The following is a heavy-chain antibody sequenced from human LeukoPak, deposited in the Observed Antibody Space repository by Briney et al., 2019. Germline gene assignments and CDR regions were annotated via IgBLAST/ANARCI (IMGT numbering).Heavy chain of an antibody. CDR2: IYYGGST. Sequence: SETLSLTCTVSGGSISSGDYYWSWIRQPPGKGLEWIGYIYYGGSTYYNPSLKSRVTISVDTSKNQFSLKLSSVTAADTAVYYCARVDYYDSSGYCDYWGQGTLVTVSS. CDR1: GGSISSGDYY. J-gene: IGHJ4*02. V-gene: IGHV4-30-4*01. D-gene: IGHD3-22*01. CDR3: ARVDYYDSSGYCDY.